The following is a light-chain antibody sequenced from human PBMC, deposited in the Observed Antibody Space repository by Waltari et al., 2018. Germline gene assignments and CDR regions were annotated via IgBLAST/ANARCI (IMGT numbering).Light chain of an antibody. J-gene: IGKJ1*01. V-gene: IGKV3-20*01. CDR2: AAS. Sequence: DIMLTQSPGTLSLSPGQRVTTSCRASQSVSRALAWYQQKAGQAPRLLIYAASTRDRGIPDRFSGSGSGTDFSLTISRLEPEDFAVYYCQHYVRLPATFGQGTKVEIK. CDR3: QHYVRLPAT. CDR1: QSVSRA.